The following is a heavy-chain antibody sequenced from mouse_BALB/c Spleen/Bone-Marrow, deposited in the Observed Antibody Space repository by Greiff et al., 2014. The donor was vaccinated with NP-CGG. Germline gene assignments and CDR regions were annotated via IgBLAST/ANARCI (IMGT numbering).Heavy chain of an antibody. Sequence: EVMLVESGGGLVQPKGSLKLSCAASGFTFNTYAMNWVRQAPGKGLEWVARIRSKSNNYATYYADSVKDRFTISRDDSQSMLYRQMNNVKTEDTAMYYCVRQNYDYSMDYWGQGTSVTVSS. V-gene: IGHV10-1*02. CDR3: VRQNYDYSMDY. CDR1: GFTFNTYA. D-gene: IGHD2-4*01. J-gene: IGHJ4*01. CDR2: IRSKSNNYAT.